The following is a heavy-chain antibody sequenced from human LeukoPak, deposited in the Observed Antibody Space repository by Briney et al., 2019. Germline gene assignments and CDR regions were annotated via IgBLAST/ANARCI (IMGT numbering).Heavy chain of an antibody. CDR2: IWYDGSNK. CDR1: GFTFSSYG. D-gene: IGHD5-12*01. CDR3: ARGRSGYENYFDY. V-gene: IGHV3-33*01. Sequence: GGSLRLSYAASGFTFSSYGMHWVRQAPGKGLERVAVIWYDGSNKYYADSVKGRFTISRDNSKNTLYLQMNSLRAEDTAVYYCARGRSGYENYFDYWGQGTLVTVSS. J-gene: IGHJ4*02.